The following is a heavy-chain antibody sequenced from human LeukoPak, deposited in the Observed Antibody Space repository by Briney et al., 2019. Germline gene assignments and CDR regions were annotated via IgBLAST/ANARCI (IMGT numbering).Heavy chain of an antibody. V-gene: IGHV3-23*01. J-gene: IGHJ4*02. CDR1: GFTFTNYA. CDR3: AKKSLWSGPFDY. CDR2: ITGSGGGS. Sequence: GGSLRLSCAASGFTFTNYAMSWVRQAPGKGLEWVSAITGSGGGSYYADSVKGRFTLSRDNSKNTLYLQMNSLRAEDTAVYYCAKKSLWSGPFDYWGQGTLVTASS. D-gene: IGHD3-3*01.